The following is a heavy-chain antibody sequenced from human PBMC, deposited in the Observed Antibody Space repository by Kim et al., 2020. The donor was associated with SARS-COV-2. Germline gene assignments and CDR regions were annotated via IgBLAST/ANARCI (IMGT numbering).Heavy chain of an antibody. Sequence: VKGRFNISRDNSKNTLYLQMNSLRAEDTAVYYCARGQPNYSNYFYYYMDVWGKGTTVTVSS. CDR3: ARGQPNYSNYFYYYMDV. D-gene: IGHD4-4*01. J-gene: IGHJ6*03. V-gene: IGHV3-30*07.